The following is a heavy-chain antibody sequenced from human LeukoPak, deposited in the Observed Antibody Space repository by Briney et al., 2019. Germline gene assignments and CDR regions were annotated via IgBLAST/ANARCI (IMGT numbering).Heavy chain of an antibody. CDR1: GGSISSYY. D-gene: IGHD2-2*01. CDR2: IYYSGST. Sequence: SETLSLTCTVSGGSISSYYWSWIRQPPGKGLEWIGYIYYSGSTNYNPSLKSRVTISVDTSKNQFSLKLSSVTAADTAVYYCARRIVVVPAASRPREDYFDYWGQGTLVTVSS. V-gene: IGHV4-59*12. CDR3: ARRIVVVPAASRPREDYFDY. J-gene: IGHJ4*02.